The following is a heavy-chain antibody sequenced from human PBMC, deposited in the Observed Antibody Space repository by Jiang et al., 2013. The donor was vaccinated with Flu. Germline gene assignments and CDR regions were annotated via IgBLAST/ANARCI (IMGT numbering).Heavy chain of an antibody. Sequence: KPSETLSLTCAVYGGSFSGYYWSWIRQSPGKGLEWIGEVNHSGSTNYSPSLKSRLTLSVDTSKNQFSLKLNSVTAADTAVYYCARMTPSDYDTSGPLDYWGQGTRVTVSS. CDR3: ARMTPSDYDTSGPLDY. V-gene: IGHV4-34*01. CDR1: GGSFSGYY. CDR2: VNHSGST. J-gene: IGHJ4*02. D-gene: IGHD3-22*01.